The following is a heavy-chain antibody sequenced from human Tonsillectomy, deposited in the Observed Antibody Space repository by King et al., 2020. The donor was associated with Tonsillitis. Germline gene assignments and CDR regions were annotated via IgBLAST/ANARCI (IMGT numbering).Heavy chain of an antibody. CDR3: ARDYSGTYGQYFFDY. V-gene: IGHV3-30*15. CDR2: ISNEGSSQ. D-gene: IGHD4-23*01. CDR1: GFTFSSYA. Sequence: VQLVESGGGVVQPGRSLRLSCAAPGFTFSSYAMHWVRQAPGKGRKWVAGISNEGSSQYYADSVKGRFTISRDNSKNTLSLQMSSLRAEDTAVYYCARDYSGTYGQYFFDYWGQGTLVTVSS. J-gene: IGHJ4*02.